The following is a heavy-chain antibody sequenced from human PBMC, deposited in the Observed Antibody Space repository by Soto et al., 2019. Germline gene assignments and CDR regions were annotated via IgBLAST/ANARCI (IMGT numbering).Heavy chain of an antibody. D-gene: IGHD2-2*01. CDR1: GYTFTSYG. CDR3: ARDQGYCSSTSCYAQGRYYYYYMDV. J-gene: IGHJ6*03. Sequence: QVQLVQSGAEVKKPGASVKVSCKASGYTFTSYGISWVRQAPGQGLEWMGWISAYNGNTNYAQKLQGRVTMTTDTSTSTGYRELSSLRSDDTAVYYCARDQGYCSSTSCYAQGRYYYYYMDVWGKGTTVTVSS. V-gene: IGHV1-18*01. CDR2: ISAYNGNT.